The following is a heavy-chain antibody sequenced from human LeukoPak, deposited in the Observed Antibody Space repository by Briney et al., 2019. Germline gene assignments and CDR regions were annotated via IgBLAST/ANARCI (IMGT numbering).Heavy chain of an antibody. J-gene: IGHJ5*02. CDR3: ARWSGDCSSTSCHNWFDP. Sequence: ASVKVSCKASGYTFTSYGISWVRQAPGQGLEWMGWISAYNGNTNYAQKLQGRVTMTTDTSTSTAYMELRSLRSDDTAVYYCARWSGDCSSTSCHNWFDPWGQGTLVTVSS. D-gene: IGHD2-2*01. CDR2: ISAYNGNT. V-gene: IGHV1-18*01. CDR1: GYTFTSYG.